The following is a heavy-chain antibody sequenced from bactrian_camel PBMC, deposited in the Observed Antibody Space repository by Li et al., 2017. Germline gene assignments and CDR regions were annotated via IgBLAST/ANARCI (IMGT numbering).Heavy chain of an antibody. J-gene: IGHJ4*01. V-gene: IGHV3S53*01. Sequence: VQLVESGGGSVQAGQSLRLSCVASGYSDGCMGWFRQAPGKEREGVAHIDSDGTTNYADSVKGRFTTSRDNAKNTVYLQMNSLKSEDTALYYCATSLDALGYWYGSPPFYWVRGPRSPSP. CDR1: GYSDGC. D-gene: IGHD6*01. CDR2: IDSDGTT.